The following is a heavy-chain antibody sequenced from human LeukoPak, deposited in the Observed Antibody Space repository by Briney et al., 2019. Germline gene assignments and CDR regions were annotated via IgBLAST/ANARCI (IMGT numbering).Heavy chain of an antibody. J-gene: IGHJ4*02. CDR3: ARGGGLWFGELYFYFDY. V-gene: IGHV4-30-2*01. D-gene: IGHD3-10*01. CDR1: GGSISSGGYS. CDR2: IYHSGST. Sequence: SQTLSLTCAVSGGSISSGGYSWSWIRQPPGKGLEWIGYIYHSGSTYYNPSLKSRVTISVDRSKNQFSLKLSSVTAADTAVYYCARGGGLWFGELYFYFDYWGRGTLVTVSS.